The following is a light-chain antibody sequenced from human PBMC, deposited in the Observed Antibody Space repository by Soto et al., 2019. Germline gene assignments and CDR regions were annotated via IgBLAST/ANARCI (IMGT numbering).Light chain of an antibody. CDR2: GAS. Sequence: EIVMTHSPVPLSLSPGDRATLSCMASQSLSNTYISWYQQRTGKAPRLLIYGASTRATGMPARFSGIGSGTDFTLTICCLQPEDFALYYGHQHVYLPLSCGGGTKVEIK. CDR1: QSLSNTY. J-gene: IGKJ4*01. V-gene: IGKV3D-7*01. CDR3: HQHVYLPLS.